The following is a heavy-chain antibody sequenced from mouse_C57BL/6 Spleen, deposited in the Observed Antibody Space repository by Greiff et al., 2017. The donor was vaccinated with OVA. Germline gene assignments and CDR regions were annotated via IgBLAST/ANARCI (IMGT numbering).Heavy chain of an antibody. Sequence: EVMLVESEGGLVQPGSSMKLSCTASGFTFSDYYMAWVRQVPEKGLEWVANINYDGSSTYYLDYLKSRFIISRDNAKNILYLQMSSLKSEDTATYYCARDDYYGSSMDYWGQEASVTVSS. D-gene: IGHD1-1*01. V-gene: IGHV5-16*01. CDR2: INYDGSST. J-gene: IGHJ4*01. CDR1: GFTFSDYY. CDR3: ARDDYYGSSMDY.